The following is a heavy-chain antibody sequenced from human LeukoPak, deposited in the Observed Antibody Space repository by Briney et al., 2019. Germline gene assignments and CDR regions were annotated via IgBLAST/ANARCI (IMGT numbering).Heavy chain of an antibody. CDR3: AKSGVVQSKNWFDP. Sequence: GASVKVSCKASGYTFTSYAMHWVRQAPGQRLEWMGWINAGNGNTKYSQKFQGRVTMTRDTSTSTVYMGLSSLRSEDTAVYYCAKSGVVQSKNWFDPWGQGTLVTVSS. CDR2: INAGNGNT. D-gene: IGHD2-2*01. V-gene: IGHV1-3*01. J-gene: IGHJ5*02. CDR1: GYTFTSYA.